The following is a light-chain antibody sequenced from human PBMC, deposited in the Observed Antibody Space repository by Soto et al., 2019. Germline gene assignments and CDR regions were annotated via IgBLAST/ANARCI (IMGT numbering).Light chain of an antibody. CDR2: EDS. CDR3: CSYAGSSTLV. CDR1: SSDVGSYNL. V-gene: IGLV2-23*01. Sequence: QSALTQPASVSGSPGQSLTISCTGTSSDVGSYNLVSWYQQHPGKAPKLMIYEDSKRPSGVSNRFSGSKSGNTASLTISGLQAEDEADYYCCSYAGSSTLVFGGGTKLTVL. J-gene: IGLJ2*01.